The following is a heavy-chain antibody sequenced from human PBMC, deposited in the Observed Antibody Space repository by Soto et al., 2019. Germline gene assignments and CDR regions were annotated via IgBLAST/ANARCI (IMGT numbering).Heavy chain of an antibody. CDR2: ISSSSSTI. CDR1: GFTFSSYS. V-gene: IGHV3-48*01. CDR3: ARLPDDAFDI. Sequence: EVQLVESGGGLVQPGGSLRLSCAASGFTFSSYSMNWVRQAPGKGLEWVSYISSSSSTIYYADSVKGRFTISRDNAKNSLYLQMNSLRAEDTAVYYCARLPDDAFDIWGQGTMVTVSS. J-gene: IGHJ3*02.